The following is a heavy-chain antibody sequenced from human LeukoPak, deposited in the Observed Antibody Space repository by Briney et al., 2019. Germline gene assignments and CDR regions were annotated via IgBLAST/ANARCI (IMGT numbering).Heavy chain of an antibody. Sequence: SETLSLTCTVSGGSLSTYYWNWLRQPPGKGLEWIGYIYYSGSPNYSPSLKSRVTISVDTSKNQFSLKLSSVTAADTAVYYCARAGYSYGGQFDYWGRGTLVTVSS. CDR1: GGSLSTYY. J-gene: IGHJ4*02. D-gene: IGHD5-18*01. CDR3: ARAGYSYGGQFDY. CDR2: IYYSGSP. V-gene: IGHV4-59*01.